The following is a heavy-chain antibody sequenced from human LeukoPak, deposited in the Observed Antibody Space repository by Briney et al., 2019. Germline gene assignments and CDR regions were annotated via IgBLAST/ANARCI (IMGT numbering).Heavy chain of an antibody. CDR3: ARVLGIVVVPGATFWFDP. D-gene: IGHD2-2*03. CDR2: VTHGRST. J-gene: IGHJ5*02. Sequence: SETLSLTCAVYGGSFSGYYWSWLRQPPGKGLEWIGDVTHGRSTNYNPSLKSRVTISVDTSKNQFSLKLSSVTAADTAVYHCARVLGIVVVPGATFWFDPWGQGTLVTV. CDR1: GGSFSGYY. V-gene: IGHV4-34*01.